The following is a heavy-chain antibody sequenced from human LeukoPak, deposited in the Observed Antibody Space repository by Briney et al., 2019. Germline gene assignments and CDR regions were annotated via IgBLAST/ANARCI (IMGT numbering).Heavy chain of an antibody. CDR2: ISDDGNRK. D-gene: IGHD6-13*01. CDR1: GFTFSFSG. J-gene: IGHJ4*02. Sequence: PGRSLRLSCAASGFTFSFSGMYWVRQGPGKGLEWLSLISDDGNRKYYADSVKGRFTISRDNSKNTLFLQMNSLRTEDTAVYYRAKDRSTTWSFDYWGQGTLVTVSS. V-gene: IGHV3-30*18. CDR3: AKDRSTTWSFDY.